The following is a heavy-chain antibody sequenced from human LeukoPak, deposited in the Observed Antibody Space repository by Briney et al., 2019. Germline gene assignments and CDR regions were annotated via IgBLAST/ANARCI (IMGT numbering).Heavy chain of an antibody. CDR1: GFTFSSYG. J-gene: IGHJ4*02. CDR3: AKDLVPNLPTEGFDY. CDR2: IRYDGSNK. D-gene: IGHD3-10*01. Sequence: PGGFLRLSCAASGFTFSSYGMHWVRQAPGKGLEWVAFIRYDGSNKYYAHSVKGRFTISRDNSKNTLYLQMNSLRAEDTAVYYCAKDLVPNLPTEGFDYWGQGTLVTVSS. V-gene: IGHV3-30*02.